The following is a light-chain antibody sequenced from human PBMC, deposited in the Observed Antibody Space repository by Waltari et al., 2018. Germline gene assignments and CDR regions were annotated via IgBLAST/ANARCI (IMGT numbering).Light chain of an antibody. CDR2: EVN. CDR3: SSYAGSNTLV. Sequence: QSALTQPPSASGSPGQSVPISCSGPNSDIGTSNYFSWFQQHPGRAPKLLIYEVNKRPSGVPDRFSGSKSDNRASLTVSGLQADDEAVYHCSSYAGSNTLVFGGGTRLTVL. CDR1: NSDIGTSNY. J-gene: IGLJ2*01. V-gene: IGLV2-8*01.